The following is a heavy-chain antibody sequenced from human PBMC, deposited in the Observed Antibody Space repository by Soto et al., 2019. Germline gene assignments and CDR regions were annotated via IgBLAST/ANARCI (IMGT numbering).Heavy chain of an antibody. J-gene: IGHJ4*02. CDR1: GFTFSSYS. Sequence: GGSLRLSCAASGFTFSSYSMNWVRQAPGEGLKWVSSISSSSSYIYYADSVKGRFTISRDNAKNSLYLQMNSLRAEDTAVYYCARSQHLAAAGDFDYWGQGTLVTVSS. V-gene: IGHV3-21*01. D-gene: IGHD6-13*01. CDR3: ARSQHLAAAGDFDY. CDR2: ISSSSSYI.